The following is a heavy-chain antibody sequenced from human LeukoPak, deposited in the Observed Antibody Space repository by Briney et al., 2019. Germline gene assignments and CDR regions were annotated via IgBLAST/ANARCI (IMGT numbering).Heavy chain of an antibody. J-gene: IGHJ4*02. CDR2: MYPGDSDT. CDR1: GYTFTNYW. Sequence: GESLKISCKGSGYTFTNYWIGWVRQMPVKGLEWMGIMYPGDSDTRYSPSFQGQVTISADKSVSTTYLQWSSLKASDTAMYYCAASTYGSGAYVGFDSWGQGTLVSVSS. V-gene: IGHV5-51*01. D-gene: IGHD3-10*01. CDR3: AASTYGSGAYVGFDS.